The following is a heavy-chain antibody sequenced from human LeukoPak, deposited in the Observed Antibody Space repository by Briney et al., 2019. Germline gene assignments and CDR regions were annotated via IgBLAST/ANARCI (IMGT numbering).Heavy chain of an antibody. D-gene: IGHD3-10*01. Sequence: GGSLRLSCAASEFSVGSNYMTWARQAPGKGLEWVAFIRYDGSNKYYADSVKGRFTISRDNSKNTLYLQMNSLRAEDTAVYYCAKDPGYYGSGSYRFDYWGQGTLVTVSS. J-gene: IGHJ4*02. V-gene: IGHV3-30*02. CDR2: IRYDGSNK. CDR3: AKDPGYYGSGSYRFDY. CDR1: EFSVGSNY.